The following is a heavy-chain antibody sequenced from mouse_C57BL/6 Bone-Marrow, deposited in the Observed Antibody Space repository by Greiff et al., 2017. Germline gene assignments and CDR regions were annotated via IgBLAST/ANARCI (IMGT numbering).Heavy chain of an antibody. D-gene: IGHD2-1*01. Sequence: EVQVVESGGDLVKPGGSLKLSCAASGFTFSSYGMSWVRQTPDTRLEWVATISSGGSYTYYPDSVKGRFTISRDNAKNTLYLQMSSLKSEDTAMYYCARHLYYGNYGFYAMDYWGQGTSVTVSS. CDR3: ARHLYYGNYGFYAMDY. J-gene: IGHJ4*01. CDR1: GFTFSSYG. CDR2: ISSGGSYT. V-gene: IGHV5-6*01.